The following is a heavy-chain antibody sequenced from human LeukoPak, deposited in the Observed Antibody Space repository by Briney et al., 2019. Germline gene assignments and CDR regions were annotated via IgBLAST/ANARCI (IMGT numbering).Heavy chain of an antibody. Sequence: ASVKVSCKASGDTFTGYYFHWVRQAPGQGLEWMGWINPSTGGTKYAQKFQGRVTMTRDTSINTAYMELSRLRSDDTAVYYCARDMYEYSSSSVDYWGQGTLVTVSS. D-gene: IGHD6-6*01. CDR3: ARDMYEYSSSSVDY. V-gene: IGHV1-2*02. CDR1: GDTFTGYY. CDR2: INPSTGGT. J-gene: IGHJ4*02.